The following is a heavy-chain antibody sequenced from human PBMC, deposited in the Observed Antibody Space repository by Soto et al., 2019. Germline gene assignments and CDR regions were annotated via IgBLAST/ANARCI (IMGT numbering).Heavy chain of an antibody. J-gene: IGHJ3*02. CDR3: ARRGDYYDTGIGAFEI. CDR2: IYYSGST. CDR1: GGSISSSSYY. Sequence: SETLSLTCTVSGGSISSSSYYWGWIRQPPGKGLEWIGSIYYSGSTYYNPSLKSRVTISVDTSKNQFSLKLSSVTAADTAVYYCARRGDYYDTGIGAFEIWGQGTMVTVSS. D-gene: IGHD3-10*01. V-gene: IGHV4-39*01.